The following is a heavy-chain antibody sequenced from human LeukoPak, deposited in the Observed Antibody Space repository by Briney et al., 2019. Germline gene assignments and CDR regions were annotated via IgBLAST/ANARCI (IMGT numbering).Heavy chain of an antibody. J-gene: IGHJ4*02. CDR2: ISFDGSNK. CDR1: GFTFSTYA. D-gene: IGHD4-17*01. Sequence: PGGSLRLSCAASGFTFSTYAMHWVRQTPGRGLEWVAVISFDGSNKFYADSVKGRFIISRDSSKNTLYLQMNSLKTEDTAVYYCTTDSAVTTDYWGQGTLVTVSS. CDR3: TTDSAVTTDY. V-gene: IGHV3-30-3*01.